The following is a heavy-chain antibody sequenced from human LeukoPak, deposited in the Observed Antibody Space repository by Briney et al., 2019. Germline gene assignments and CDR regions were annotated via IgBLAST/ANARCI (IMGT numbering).Heavy chain of an antibody. CDR2: ISSSSSYI. D-gene: IGHD6-19*01. V-gene: IGHV3-21*01. CDR3: ARSGSGWRSGHDAFDI. J-gene: IGHJ3*02. CDR1: GFTFSSYA. Sequence: GRSLRLSCAASGFTFSSYAMNWVRQAPGKVLEWVSSISSSSSYIYYADSVKGRVTISRDNAKNSLYLQMNSMRAEDTAVYYCARSGSGWRSGHDAFDIWGQGTMVTVSS.